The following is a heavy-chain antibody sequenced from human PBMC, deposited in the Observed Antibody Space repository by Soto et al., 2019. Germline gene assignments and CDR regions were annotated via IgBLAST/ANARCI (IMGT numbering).Heavy chain of an antibody. CDR1: GYTFTSYG. CDR3: ARVKFALGGYDPPSY. CDR2: ISAYNGNT. Sequence: ASVKVYCKASGYTFTSYGISWVRQAPGQGLEWMGWISAYNGNTNYAQKLQGRVTMTTDTSTSTAYMGLRSLGSDDTAVYYCARVKFALGGYDPPSYWGQGTLVTVSS. V-gene: IGHV1-18*01. D-gene: IGHD5-12*01. J-gene: IGHJ4*02.